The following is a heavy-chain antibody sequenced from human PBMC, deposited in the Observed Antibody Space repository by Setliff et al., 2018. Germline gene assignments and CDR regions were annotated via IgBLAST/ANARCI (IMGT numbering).Heavy chain of an antibody. CDR3: ARLGSARYDSSGYYPDNWFDP. Sequence: PSETLSLTCTVSGGSISSSSYYWGWIRQPPGKGLEWIGSIYYSGSTYYNPSLKSRVTISVDTSKNQFSLKLSFVTAADTAVYYCARLGSARYDSSGYYPDNWFDPWGQGTLVTVSS. CDR2: IYYSGST. V-gene: IGHV4-39*01. CDR1: GGSISSSSYY. D-gene: IGHD3-22*01. J-gene: IGHJ5*02.